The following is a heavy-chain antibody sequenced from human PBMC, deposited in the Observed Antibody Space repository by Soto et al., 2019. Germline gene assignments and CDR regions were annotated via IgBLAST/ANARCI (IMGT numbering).Heavy chain of an antibody. J-gene: IGHJ4*02. D-gene: IGHD1-26*01. Sequence: TSETLSLTCAVSGGSISSGGYSWSWIRQPPGKGLEWIGYINHSGSTYYNPSLKSRVTISVDTSKSQFSLELSSVTAADTAVYYCARGLISGSHYSGGWYYFDSWGQGTQVTVSS. CDR1: GGSISSGGYS. CDR3: ARGLISGSHYSGGWYYFDS. CDR2: INHSGST. V-gene: IGHV4-30-2*01.